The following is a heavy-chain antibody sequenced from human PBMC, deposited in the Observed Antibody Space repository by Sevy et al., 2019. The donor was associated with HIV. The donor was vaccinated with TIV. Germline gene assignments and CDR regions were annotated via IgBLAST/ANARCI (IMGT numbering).Heavy chain of an antibody. D-gene: IGHD5-12*01. J-gene: IGHJ6*02. Sequence: GGSLRLSCAASGFTFNSYWMSWVRQAPGKGLEWVANIKQDGREKYSVDSVKGRFTISRDNSQNSLFLQMNTLRAEDTAVYYCAREGSPYDTYYYYYGMDVWGQGTTVTVSS. CDR3: AREGSPYDTYYYYYGMDV. V-gene: IGHV3-7*01. CDR2: IKQDGREK. CDR1: GFTFNSYW.